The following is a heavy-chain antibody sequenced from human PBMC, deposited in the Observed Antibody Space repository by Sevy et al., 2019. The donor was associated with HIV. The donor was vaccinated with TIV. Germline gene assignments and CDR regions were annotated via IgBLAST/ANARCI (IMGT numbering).Heavy chain of an antibody. Sequence: GGSLRLSCAASGFPFSSYAMTWVRQAPGKGLEWVSAISGSGGNKYYADSVKGRFTISRDNLKNTLYLQMNSLRVEDTALYYCARVRRSYYFDYWGQGTLVTVSS. CDR2: ISGSGGNK. J-gene: IGHJ4*02. D-gene: IGHD3-10*01. CDR1: GFPFSSYA. V-gene: IGHV3-23*01. CDR3: ARVRRSYYFDY.